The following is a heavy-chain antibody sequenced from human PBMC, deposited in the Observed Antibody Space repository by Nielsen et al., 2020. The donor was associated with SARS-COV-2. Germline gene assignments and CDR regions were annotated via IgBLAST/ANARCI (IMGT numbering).Heavy chain of an antibody. CDR2: IRSKAYGGTT. Sequence: GESLKISCAASGFTFSSYWMSWVRQAPGKGLEWVGFIRSKAYGGTTEYAASVKGRFTISRDDSKSIAYLQMNSLKTEDTAVYYCTRGARPRAFDLWGQGTTVTVSS. CDR1: GFTFSSYW. V-gene: IGHV3-49*04. CDR3: TRGARPRAFDL. J-gene: IGHJ3*01.